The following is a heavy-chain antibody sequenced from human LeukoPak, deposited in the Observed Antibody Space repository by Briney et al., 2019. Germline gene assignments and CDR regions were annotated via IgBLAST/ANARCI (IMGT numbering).Heavy chain of an antibody. CDR2: ISSSGSTI. CDR3: AREVAASGSPFDY. D-gene: IGHD6-13*01. CDR1: GFTFSSYE. J-gene: IGHJ4*02. V-gene: IGHV3-48*03. Sequence: GGSLRLSCAASGFTFSSYEMNWVRQAPAKGLEWVSYISSSGSTIYYADSVKGRFTISRDNAKNSLYLQMNSLRAEDTAVYYCAREVAASGSPFDYWGQGTLVTVSS.